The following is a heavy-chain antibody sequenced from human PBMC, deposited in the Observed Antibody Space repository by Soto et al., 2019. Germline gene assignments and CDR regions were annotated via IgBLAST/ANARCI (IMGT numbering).Heavy chain of an antibody. J-gene: IGHJ6*02. Sequence: GRLKRLSSAASECTVRSHYMRWVSKAKGKGLEWVSSISRSSRNIYYADSLKGRFTISRDNAKNALYLQMNSLRAEDTAVYYCARDLKVAGTNSFYYHGMDVWGQGTTVTVSS. V-gene: IGHV3-21*01. CDR1: ECTVRSHY. CDR3: ARDLKVAGTNSFYYHGMDV. D-gene: IGHD6-19*01. CDR2: ISRSSRNI.